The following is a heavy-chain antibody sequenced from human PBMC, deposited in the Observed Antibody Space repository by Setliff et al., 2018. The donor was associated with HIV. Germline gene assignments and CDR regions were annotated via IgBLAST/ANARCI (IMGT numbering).Heavy chain of an antibody. J-gene: IGHJ3*02. V-gene: IGHV4-59*01. CDR1: GGSISNYY. D-gene: IGHD1-26*01. CDR2: IYIGST. Sequence: PSETLSLTCTVSGGSISNYYWSWIRQPPGKGLEWIGHIYIGSTNYNPSLKSRVTISVDTSKNQFSLKLSSVTAADTAVYYCARGHSHGYGYSGSYGPFDIWGQGTMVTVSS. CDR3: ARGHSHGYGYSGSYGPFDI.